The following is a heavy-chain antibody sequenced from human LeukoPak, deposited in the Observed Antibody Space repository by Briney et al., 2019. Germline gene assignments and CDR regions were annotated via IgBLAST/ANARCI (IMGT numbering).Heavy chain of an antibody. D-gene: IGHD3-16*01. V-gene: IGHV2-5*02. Sequence: SGPTLVKPTQTLTLTCTFSGFSLSTSGVGVGWVRQPPGKALKWLALIYWDDDKRYSPSLKSRLTITKDTSKNQVVLTMTNMDPVDTATYYCAHRGGVNTYDAFDIWGQGTMVTVSS. CDR2: IYWDDDK. CDR1: GFSLSTSGVG. J-gene: IGHJ3*02. CDR3: AHRGGVNTYDAFDI.